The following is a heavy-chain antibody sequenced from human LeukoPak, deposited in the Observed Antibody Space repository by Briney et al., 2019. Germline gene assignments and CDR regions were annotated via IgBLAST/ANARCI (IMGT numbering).Heavy chain of an antibody. J-gene: IGHJ6*03. CDR2: IRNKPNTYAT. Sequence: GGSLRLSCEASGFSFSGAAMHWVRQASGKGLEWLGRIRNKPNTYATTYATSVKGRFVISRDDSRNMAYLQMNSLNTEDTAVYYCARQYYDINGFYTAGDYYYYMDVWGKGTPVTVSS. CDR3: ARQYYDINGFYTAGDYYYYMDV. V-gene: IGHV3-73*01. D-gene: IGHD3-22*01. CDR1: GFSFSGAA.